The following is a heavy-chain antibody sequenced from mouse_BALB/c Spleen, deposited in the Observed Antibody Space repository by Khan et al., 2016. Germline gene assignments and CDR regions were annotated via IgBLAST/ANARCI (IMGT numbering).Heavy chain of an antibody. CDR2: IWGDGST. Sequence: VQLQESGPGLVAPSQSLSITYTVSGFSLTGYGVNWVRQPPGKGLEWLGMIWGDGSTDYNSALKSRLSISKDNYKSQVFLKMSSLQTDDTARYYCARVWGDYWGQGTSVTVSS. D-gene: IGHD2-10*02. J-gene: IGHJ4*01. CDR3: ARVWGDY. V-gene: IGHV2-6-7*01. CDR1: GFSLTGYG.